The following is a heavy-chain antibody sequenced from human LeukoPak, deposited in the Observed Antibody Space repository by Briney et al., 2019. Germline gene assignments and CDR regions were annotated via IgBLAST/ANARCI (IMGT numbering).Heavy chain of an antibody. D-gene: IGHD3-10*01. V-gene: IGHV1-18*01. CDR1: GYTFSSYG. CDR2: VSAYNGNT. CDR3: ARDQDHYYGSGSYWFDP. J-gene: IGHJ5*02. Sequence: ASVEVSCKASGYTFSSYGISWVRQAPGQGLEWMGWVSAYNGNTNYAQNLQDSVTMTTDTSTSTAYMELRSLRSDDTAVYYCARDQDHYYGSGSYWFDPWGQGTLVTVSS.